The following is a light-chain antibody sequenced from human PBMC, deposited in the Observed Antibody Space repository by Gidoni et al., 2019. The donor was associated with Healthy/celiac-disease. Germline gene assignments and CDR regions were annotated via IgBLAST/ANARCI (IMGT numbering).Light chain of an antibody. CDR2: DAS. J-gene: IGKJ3*01. CDR3: RET. Sequence: DIQMTQSPSSLSASVGDRVTITCQASQDTSNYLNWYQQKPGKAPKLLSYDASNLETGVPPRFSGSGSGTDFTFTISSLQPEDMETYYCRETFGPGTKVEIK. V-gene: IGKV1-33*01. CDR1: QDTSNY.